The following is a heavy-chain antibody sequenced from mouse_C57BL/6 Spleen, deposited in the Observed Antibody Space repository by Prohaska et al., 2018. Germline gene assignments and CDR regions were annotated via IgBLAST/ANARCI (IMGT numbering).Heavy chain of an antibody. D-gene: IGHD1-1*01. CDR2: IRLKSDNYAT. J-gene: IGHJ4*01. CDR3: TGPPTTVVAVD. V-gene: IGHV6-3*01. CDR1: GFTFSNYW. Sequence: EVKLEESGGGLVQPGGSMKLSCVASGFTFSNYWMNWVRQSPEKGLEWVAQIRLKSDNYATHYAESVKGRFTISRDDSKSSVYLQMNNLRAEDTGIYYCTGPPTTVVAVDWGQGTSVTVSS.